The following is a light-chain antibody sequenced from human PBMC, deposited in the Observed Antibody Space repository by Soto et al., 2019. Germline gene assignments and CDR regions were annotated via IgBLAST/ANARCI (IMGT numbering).Light chain of an antibody. J-gene: IGKJ4*01. Sequence: IVLTQSPATLSVSPGERVTLSCRASENVGTNLAWYQQRPGQPPRLLIYGSSTWATGISATFSGSGSRTEFTLTISSLQSEDSAVYYCQQYNNWGLSFGGGTRVEIK. CDR2: GSS. CDR1: ENVGTN. V-gene: IGKV3D-15*01. CDR3: QQYNNWGLS.